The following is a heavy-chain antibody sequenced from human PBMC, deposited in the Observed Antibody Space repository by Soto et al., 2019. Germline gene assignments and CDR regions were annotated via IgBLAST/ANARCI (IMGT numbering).Heavy chain of an antibody. Sequence: ASVKVSCEASGGTFSNYTISWVRQAPGKGLEWMGWIIPVFGTTDYEQKFQGRVTITADGSTSTAYMKLSSLRSADTSWDYCARASPYIVVRKPTGNQDYYGMDVGGQGTTVTVSS. V-gene: IGHV1-69*13. CDR2: IIPVFGTT. CDR1: GGTFSNYT. D-gene: IGHD3-22*01. J-gene: IGHJ6*02. CDR3: ARASPYIVVRKPTGNQDYYGMDV.